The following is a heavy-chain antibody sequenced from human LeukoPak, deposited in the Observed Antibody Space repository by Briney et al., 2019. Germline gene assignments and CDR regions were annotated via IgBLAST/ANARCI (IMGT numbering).Heavy chain of an antibody. V-gene: IGHV4-61*01. CDR1: GGSVSSGSYY. CDR2: IYYSGST. CDR3: ARVGYSSSWYYFDY. Sequence: SETLSLTCTDSGGSVSSGSYYWSWIRQPPGKGLEWIGYIYYSGSTNYNPSLKSRVTISVDTSKNQFSLKLSSVTAADTAVYYCARVGYSSSWYYFDYWGQGTLVTVSS. D-gene: IGHD6-13*01. J-gene: IGHJ4*02.